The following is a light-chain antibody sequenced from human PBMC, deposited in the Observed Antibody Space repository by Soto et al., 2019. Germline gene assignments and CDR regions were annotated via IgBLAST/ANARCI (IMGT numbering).Light chain of an antibody. V-gene: IGKV1-9*01. CDR1: QGISSY. CDR3: QQTDTTPIT. CDR2: AAS. Sequence: DIQLTQSPSFLSASVGDRVTITCRASQGISSYLAWYQQKPGKAPKLLIYAASTLQSGVPSRFSGSGSGTDFTLTISSLQPEDFATYFCQQTDTTPITFGQGTRLEIK. J-gene: IGKJ5*01.